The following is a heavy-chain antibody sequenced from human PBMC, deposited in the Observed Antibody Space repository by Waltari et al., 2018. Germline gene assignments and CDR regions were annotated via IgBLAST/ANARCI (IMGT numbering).Heavy chain of an antibody. CDR3: ARERGIAVVDY. V-gene: IGHV3-48*01. Sequence: EVQLVESGGGLVQPGGSLRLSCAASGFTFSSYSMNWVRQAPGKGREWVSYISSSSSTIYYADSVKGRFTISRDNAKNSLYLQMNSLRAEDTAVYYCARERGIAVVDYWGQGTLVTVSS. CDR2: ISSSSSTI. CDR1: GFTFSSYS. J-gene: IGHJ4*02. D-gene: IGHD6-19*01.